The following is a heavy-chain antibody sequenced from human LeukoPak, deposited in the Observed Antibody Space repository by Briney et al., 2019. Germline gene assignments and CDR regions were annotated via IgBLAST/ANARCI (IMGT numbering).Heavy chain of an antibody. V-gene: IGHV4-59*08. CDR1: GGSISSYY. CDR3: ARGGDWLHSWFDP. D-gene: IGHD3-9*01. Sequence: SETLSLTCTVSGGSISSYYWSWIRQPPGKGLEWIGYIYYSGSTNYNPSLKSRVTISVDTSKNQFSLKLSSMTAADTAVYYCARGGDWLHSWFDPWGQGTLVTVSS. CDR2: IYYSGST. J-gene: IGHJ5*02.